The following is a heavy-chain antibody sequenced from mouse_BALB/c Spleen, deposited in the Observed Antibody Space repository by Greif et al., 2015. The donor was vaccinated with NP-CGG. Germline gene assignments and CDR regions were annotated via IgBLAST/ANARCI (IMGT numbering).Heavy chain of an antibody. Sequence: VHLVESGAELVRPGSSVKISCKASGYAFSSYWMNWVKQRPGQGLEWIGQIYPGDGDTNYNGKFKGKATLTADKSSSTAYMQLSSLTSEDSAVYFCAIRCGNYYAMDYWGQGTSVTVSS. J-gene: IGHJ4*01. CDR3: AIRCGNYYAMDY. CDR2: IYPGDGDT. D-gene: IGHD1-1*01. CDR1: GYAFSSYW. V-gene: IGHV1-80*01.